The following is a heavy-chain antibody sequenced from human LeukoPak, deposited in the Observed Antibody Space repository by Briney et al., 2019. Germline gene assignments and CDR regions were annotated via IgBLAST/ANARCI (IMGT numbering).Heavy chain of an antibody. V-gene: IGHV3-74*01. CDR3: ARTYLVGWYFDL. CDR1: GFTFSGYW. Sequence: PGGSLRLSCAASGFTFSGYWMHWVRQAPGKGLVWVSRISGDGTSTNYADSVKGRFTISRDNAKNTLYLQMNSLRAEDTAVYYCARTYLVGWYFDLWGRGTLVTVSS. J-gene: IGHJ2*01. CDR2: ISGDGTST. D-gene: IGHD3-16*01.